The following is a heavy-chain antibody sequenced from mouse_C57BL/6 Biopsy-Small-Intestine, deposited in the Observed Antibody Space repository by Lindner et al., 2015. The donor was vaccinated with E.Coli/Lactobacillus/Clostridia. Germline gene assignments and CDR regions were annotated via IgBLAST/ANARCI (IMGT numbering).Heavy chain of an antibody. J-gene: IGHJ1*03. Sequence: VQLQESGPELAKPGASVKISCKASGYAFSSSWMNWVKQRPGKGLEWIGRIYPGDGDTNYNGKFEGKATLTADKSSSTAYMQLSSLTSEDSAVYFCARSGYLRYFDVWGTGTTVTVSS. CDR2: IYPGDGDT. CDR1: GYAFSSSW. V-gene: IGHV1-82*01. D-gene: IGHD5-1*01. CDR3: ARSGYLRYFDV.